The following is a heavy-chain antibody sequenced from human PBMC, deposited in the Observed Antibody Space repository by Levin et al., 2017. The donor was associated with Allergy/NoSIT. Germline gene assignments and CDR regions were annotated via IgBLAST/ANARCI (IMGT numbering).Heavy chain of an antibody. V-gene: IGHV5-51*01. CDR2: IYPGDSDT. J-gene: IGHJ4*02. D-gene: IGHD3-22*01. CDR3: ATSRDYYDSTGLFLYHFDY. Sequence: KTGGSLRLSCQGSGHSFSSYWIAWVRQMPGKGLECMGIIYPGDSDTRYSPSFQGQVTISADKSISTAYLQWSSLKASDTAMYYCATSRDYYDSTGLFLYHFDYWGQGTLVTVSS. CDR1: GHSFSSYW.